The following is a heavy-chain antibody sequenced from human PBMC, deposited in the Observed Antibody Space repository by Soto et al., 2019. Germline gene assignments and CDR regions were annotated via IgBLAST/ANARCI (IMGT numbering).Heavy chain of an antibody. CDR2: ISSSSAYI. Sequence: LRLSCAASGFTFRSFTMNWVRQAPGKGLEWVSTISSSSAYIYYTDALRGRFTISRDNAKNSLHLQMNSLRAEDTAVYYCTRDASRDSSARGWFDPWGPGTLVTVSS. D-gene: IGHD6-13*01. J-gene: IGHJ5*02. CDR3: TRDASRDSSARGWFDP. V-gene: IGHV3-21*01. CDR1: GFTFRSFT.